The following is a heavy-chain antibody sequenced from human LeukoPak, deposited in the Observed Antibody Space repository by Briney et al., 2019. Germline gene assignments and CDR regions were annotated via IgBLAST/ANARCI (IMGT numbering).Heavy chain of an antibody. D-gene: IGHD3-16*02. CDR1: GGSISSSSYY. V-gene: IGHV4-39*01. J-gene: IGHJ3*02. CDR2: INYSGST. Sequence: SETLSLTCTVSGGSISSSSYYWGWIRQPPGKGLEWIGSINYSGSTYYNPSLKSRVTISVDTSKNQFSLKLSSVTAADTAVYYCARLSTYYDYVWGSYRLDAFDIWGQGTMVTVSS. CDR3: ARLSTYYDYVWGSYRLDAFDI.